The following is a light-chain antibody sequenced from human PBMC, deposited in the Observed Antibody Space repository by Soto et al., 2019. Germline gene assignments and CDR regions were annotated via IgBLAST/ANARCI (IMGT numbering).Light chain of an antibody. Sequence: EIVMTQSPATLSVSPGERATLSCRASQSVSSNLAWYQQKPGQAPSLLIYGTSTRATGIPAGFSGSGYGTAVTLTISSLQSEDFAVYSCQQYNNWPPFTFGPGTKVDIK. CDR3: QQYNNWPPFT. J-gene: IGKJ3*01. V-gene: IGKV3-15*01. CDR2: GTS. CDR1: QSVSSN.